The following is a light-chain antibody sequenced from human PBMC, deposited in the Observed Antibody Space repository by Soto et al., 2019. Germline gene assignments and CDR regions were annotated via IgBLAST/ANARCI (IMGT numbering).Light chain of an antibody. J-gene: IGLJ2*01. CDR1: SSDVGGYNY. CDR3: SSYTSSSTVV. CDR2: EVS. Sequence: QSVLTQPASVSGSPGQSITISCTGTSSDVGGYNYVAWYQQHPGKAPKLMIFEVSHRPSGVSNRFSGSKSGNTASLTISGLQDEDEADYHCSSYTSSSTVVFGAGTKVTVL. V-gene: IGLV2-14*01.